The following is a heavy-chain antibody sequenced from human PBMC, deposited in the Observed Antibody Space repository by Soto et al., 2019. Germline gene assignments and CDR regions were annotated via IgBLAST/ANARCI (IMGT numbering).Heavy chain of an antibody. CDR2: ISYDGSNK. CDR1: GFTFSSYG. D-gene: IGHD2-2*01. V-gene: IGHV3-30*18. Sequence: GGSLRLSCAASGFTFSSYGMHWVRQAPGKGLEWVAVISYDGSNKYYADSVKGRFTISRDNSKNTLYLQMNSLRAEDTAVYYCAKAEAYPDYWGQGTLVTVSS. CDR3: AKAEAYPDY. J-gene: IGHJ4*02.